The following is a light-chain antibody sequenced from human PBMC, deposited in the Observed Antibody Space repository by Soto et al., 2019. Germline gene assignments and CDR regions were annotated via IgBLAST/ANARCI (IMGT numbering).Light chain of an antibody. CDR2: EVY. Sequence: QSALTQPPSASGSPGQSVTISCTGTFNDVGGYNYVSWYQQHPGKAPKVIIYEVYKRPSGVPDRFSGSKSGNTASLTVSGLQAADEADYFCKSYAGSNTYVFGSGTKVTVL. CDR3: KSYAGSNTYV. CDR1: FNDVGGYNY. J-gene: IGLJ1*01. V-gene: IGLV2-8*01.